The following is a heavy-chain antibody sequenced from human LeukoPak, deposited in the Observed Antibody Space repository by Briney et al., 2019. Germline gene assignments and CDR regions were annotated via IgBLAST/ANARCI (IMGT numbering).Heavy chain of an antibody. V-gene: IGHV3-48*01. CDR3: ARDLIQGGKTFDY. CDR1: GFTFSTYS. Sequence: GGSLRLSCAASGFTFSTYSMNWVRQAPGKGLEWVSYISGSSDTIYYADSVKGRFTISRHNGKDSLYLQMNSLRAEDTAVYYCARDLIQGGKTFDYWGQGTLVTVSS. J-gene: IGHJ4*02. D-gene: IGHD1-26*01. CDR2: ISGSSDTI.